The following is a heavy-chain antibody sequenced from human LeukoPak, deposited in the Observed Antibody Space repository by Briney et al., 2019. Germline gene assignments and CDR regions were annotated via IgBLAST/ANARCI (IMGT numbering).Heavy chain of an antibody. D-gene: IGHD3-22*01. J-gene: IGHJ5*02. CDR2: TYYSGSA. CDR3: ARGGYDTSGYYVYWFDP. V-gene: IGHV4-31*03. Sequence: PSQTLSLTCTVSGGSISSGGYYWTWIRQHPGKGLEWIGYTYYSGSAHYNPSLKSRVTMSVDTSKNQFSLTLSSVTAADTAVYYCARGGYDTSGYYVYWFDPWGQGTLVTVSS. CDR1: GGSISSGGYY.